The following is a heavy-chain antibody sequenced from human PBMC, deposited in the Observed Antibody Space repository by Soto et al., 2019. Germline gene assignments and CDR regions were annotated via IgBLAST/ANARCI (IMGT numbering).Heavy chain of an antibody. J-gene: IGHJ6*02. CDR1: GGSISSYY. Sequence: SETLSLTWTGSGGSISSYYGSWIRPPAGKGLEWVWRIYTRGSTTYNPSLKSRVTMSVDTSKNQFSLKLSSVTAADMAVYYCARASYDFWSPIVSSYYGMDVRGQGPTVT. CDR3: ARASYDFWSPIVSSYYGMDV. V-gene: IGHV4-4*07. CDR2: IYTRGST. D-gene: IGHD3-3*01.